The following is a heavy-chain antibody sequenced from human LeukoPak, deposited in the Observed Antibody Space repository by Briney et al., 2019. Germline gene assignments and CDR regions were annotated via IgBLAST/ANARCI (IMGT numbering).Heavy chain of an antibody. D-gene: IGHD3-22*01. V-gene: IGHV3-23*01. CDR2: ISGSGGST. CDR1: GFTFSSYA. CDR3: AKDGYTMIVVASPDY. J-gene: IGHJ4*02. Sequence: GGSLRLSCAASGFTFSSYAMSWVRLAPGKGLKWVSAISGSGGSTYYADSVKGRFTISRDNSKNTLYLQMNSLRAEDTAVHYCAKDGYTMIVVASPDYWGQGTLVTVSS.